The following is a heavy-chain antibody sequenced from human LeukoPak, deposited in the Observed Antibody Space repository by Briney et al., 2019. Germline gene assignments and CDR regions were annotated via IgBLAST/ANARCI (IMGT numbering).Heavy chain of an antibody. CDR2: IDWDDDK. Sequence: TLSLTCTVSGGSISSYYWSWIRQPPGKALEWLARIDWDDDKYYSTSLETRLTISKDTSKNQVVLTMTNMDPVDTATYYCAMEYYYDSKSLWGQGTMVTVSS. CDR1: GGSISSYYW. CDR3: AMEYYYDSKSL. D-gene: IGHD3-22*01. J-gene: IGHJ3*01. V-gene: IGHV2-70*11.